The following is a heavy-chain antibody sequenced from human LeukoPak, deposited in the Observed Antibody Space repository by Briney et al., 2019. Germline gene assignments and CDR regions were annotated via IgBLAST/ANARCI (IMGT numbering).Heavy chain of an antibody. D-gene: IGHD3-22*01. J-gene: IGHJ5*02. CDR1: GFTFTRYW. CDR3: AREPSGGSSGYLNWFDP. CDR2: INIDGTTT. V-gene: IGHV3-74*01. Sequence: GGSLRLSCAASGFTFTRYWMHWVRQVPGKGLVWVSRINIDGTTTNYADSVKGRFTISRDNSKNALFLQMNSLRVEDTAVYYCAREPSGGSSGYLNWFDPWGQGTLVTVSS.